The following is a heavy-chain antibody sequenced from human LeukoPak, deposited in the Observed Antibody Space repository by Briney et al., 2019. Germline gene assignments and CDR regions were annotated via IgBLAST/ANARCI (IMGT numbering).Heavy chain of an antibody. CDR2: ISYDGSNK. J-gene: IGHJ4*02. CDR1: GFTFSSYA. Sequence: PGGSLRLSCAVSGFTFSSYAMHWVRQAPGKGLEWVAVISYDGSNKYYADSVKGRFTISRDNSKNTLYLQINSLRADDTAVYYCAKDQDPHSYGSGSYAPFDYWGQGTLVTVSS. D-gene: IGHD3-10*01. CDR3: AKDQDPHSYGSGSYAPFDY. V-gene: IGHV3-30-3*02.